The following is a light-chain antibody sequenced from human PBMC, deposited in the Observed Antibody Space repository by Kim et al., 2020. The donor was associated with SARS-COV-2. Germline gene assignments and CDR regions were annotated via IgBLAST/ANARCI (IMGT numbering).Light chain of an antibody. Sequence: SPGESATLSCRASQSVSRGYLAWYQQKPGQSPRLLIYDGASRATGIPDRFSGSGSGTDFTLTISRLEPEDFAVYYCQQYDSSPRTFGQGTKVDIK. CDR2: DGA. V-gene: IGKV3-20*01. J-gene: IGKJ1*01. CDR3: QQYDSSPRT. CDR1: QSVSRGY.